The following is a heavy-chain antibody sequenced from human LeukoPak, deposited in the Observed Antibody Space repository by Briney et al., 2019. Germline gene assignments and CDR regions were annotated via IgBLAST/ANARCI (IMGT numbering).Heavy chain of an antibody. D-gene: IGHD3-10*01. J-gene: IGHJ4*02. CDR1: GYSVSSNNAA. CDR3: AREGTMVRGVMIHFDY. Sequence: SQTLSLTCAISGYSVSSNNAAWIWIRQSPARGLEWLGRTLYRSKWYNEYAVSEKGRITISPDTSKNQISLQLNSVTPEDTAVYYCAREGTMVRGVMIHFDYWGQGTLVTVSS. CDR2: TLYRSKWYN. V-gene: IGHV6-1*01.